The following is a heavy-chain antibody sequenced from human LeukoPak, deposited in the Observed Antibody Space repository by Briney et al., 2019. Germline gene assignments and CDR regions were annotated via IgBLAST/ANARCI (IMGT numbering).Heavy chain of an antibody. CDR2: INSDGNTL. V-gene: IGHV3-74*01. CDR1: GFTFSSRW. J-gene: IGHJ4*02. CDR3: ARGSSSSSTRAVDY. Sequence: PAGGSLRLSCAASGFTFSSRWMHWVRQAPGKGLVWVSRINSDGNTLNYADSVQGRFTISRDNAKNTLYLQMNSLRVEDTAMYYCARGSSSSSTRAVDYWGQGTLVTVSS. D-gene: IGHD6-13*01.